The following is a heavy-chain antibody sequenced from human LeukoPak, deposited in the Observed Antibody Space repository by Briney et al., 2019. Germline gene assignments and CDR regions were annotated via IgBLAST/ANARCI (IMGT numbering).Heavy chain of an antibody. J-gene: IGHJ4*02. CDR2: IYYSGST. CDR3: AREYHYYDTRGYYYFDY. D-gene: IGHD3-22*01. Sequence: SETLSLTCTVSGGSVSSGSYYWSWIRQPPGKGLEWIGYIYYSGSTNYNPSLKSRVTISVDTSKNQFSLKLSSVTAADTAVYYCAREYHYYDTRGYYYFDYWGQGTLVTVSS. CDR1: GGSVSSGSYY. V-gene: IGHV4-61*01.